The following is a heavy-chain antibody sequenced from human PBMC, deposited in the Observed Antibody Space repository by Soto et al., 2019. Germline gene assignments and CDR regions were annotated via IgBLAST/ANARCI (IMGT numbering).Heavy chain of an antibody. CDR3: ARVVGATEGANWFDP. D-gene: IGHD1-26*01. V-gene: IGHV1-18*01. CDR1: GYTFTSYG. Sequence: GASVKVSCKASGYTFTSYGISWVRQAPGQGLEWMGWISAYNGNTNYAQKLQGRVTMTTDTSTSTAYMELRSLRSDDTAVYYCARVVGATEGANWFDPWGQGTLVTVSS. J-gene: IGHJ5*02. CDR2: ISAYNGNT.